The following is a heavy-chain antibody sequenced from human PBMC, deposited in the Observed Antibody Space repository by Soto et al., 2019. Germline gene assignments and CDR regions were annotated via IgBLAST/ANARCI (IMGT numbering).Heavy chain of an antibody. CDR1: GFTLSRNG. CDR3: AKETGTGAFDV. J-gene: IGHJ3*01. V-gene: IGHV3-30*18. Sequence: QVQLVESGGGVVQPGRSLRLSCAASGFTLSRNGMHWVRQAPGKGLEWVTVISYDRSHQYYADSVKGRFTISRDTSKNTLDLQMNSLTAEDTAVYYCAKETGTGAFDVWGQGTVVTVSS. D-gene: IGHD6-13*01. CDR2: ISYDRSHQ.